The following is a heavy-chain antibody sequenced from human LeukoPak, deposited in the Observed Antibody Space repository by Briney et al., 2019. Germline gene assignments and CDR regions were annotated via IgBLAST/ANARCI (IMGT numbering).Heavy chain of an antibody. D-gene: IGHD5-12*01. J-gene: IGHJ4*02. CDR3: ARETSGFDFGANDY. CDR2: FDPEDGET. CDR1: GYTLTELS. Sequence: GASVKVSCKVSGYTLTELSMHWVRQAPGKGLEWMGGFDPEDGETIYAQKFQGRVTMTEDTSTDTAYMELRSLRSDDTALYFCARETSGFDFGANDYWGQGTLVTVSS. V-gene: IGHV1-24*01.